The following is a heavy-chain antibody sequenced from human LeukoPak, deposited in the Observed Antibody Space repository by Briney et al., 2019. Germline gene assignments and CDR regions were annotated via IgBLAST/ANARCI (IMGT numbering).Heavy chain of an antibody. Sequence: SETLSLTCTVSGASISSHYWSWIRQPPGKGLEWIGYIYYSGSTNYNPSLKSRVTISVDTSKNQFSLKLSSVTAADTAVYYCATGSLTPFDYWGQGTLVTVSS. CDR1: GASISSHY. J-gene: IGHJ4*02. CDR2: IYYSGST. CDR3: ATGSLTPFDY. V-gene: IGHV4-59*11. D-gene: IGHD1-14*01.